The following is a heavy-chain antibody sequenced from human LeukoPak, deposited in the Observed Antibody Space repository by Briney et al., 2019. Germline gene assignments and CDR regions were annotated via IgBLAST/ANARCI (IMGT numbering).Heavy chain of an antibody. J-gene: IGHJ4*02. CDR2: IYCSGST. CDR3: ARGSQGGYSYGEIDY. V-gene: IGHV4-31*03. Sequence: SQTLSLTCTVSGGSISSGGYYWSWIRQHPGKGLEWIGYIYCSGSTYYNPSLKSRVTISVDTSKNQFSLKLSSVTAADTAVYYCARGSQGGYSYGEIDYWGQGTLVTVSS. D-gene: IGHD5-18*01. CDR1: GGSISSGGYY.